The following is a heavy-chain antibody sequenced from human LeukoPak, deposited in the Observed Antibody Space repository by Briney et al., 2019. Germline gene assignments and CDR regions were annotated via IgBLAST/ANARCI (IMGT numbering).Heavy chain of an antibody. CDR1: GFTVSSSY. J-gene: IGHJ6*02. D-gene: IGHD1-14*01. V-gene: IGHV3-53*01. CDR3: AREEPPSYGMDV. CDR2: IYSGGST. Sequence: GGSLRLSCAASGFTVSSSYMSWVRQAPGKGLEWVSVIYSGGSTYYADSVKGRFTISRDNSKNTLYLQMNSLRAEDTAVYYCAREEPPSYGMDVWGQGTTVTVSS.